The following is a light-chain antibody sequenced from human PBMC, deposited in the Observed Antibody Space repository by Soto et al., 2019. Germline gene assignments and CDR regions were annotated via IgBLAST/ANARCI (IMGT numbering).Light chain of an antibody. J-gene: IGKJ1*01. V-gene: IGKV3-15*01. CDR1: QSVSSN. CDR2: GAS. CDR3: QQYNNWPPVT. Sequence: EIVMTQSPATLSVSPGERATLSCRASQSVSSNLAWYQQKPAQAPRLLIYGASTRANGIPARFSGSGSGTEFTLTISSLQSEDFAVYDCQQYNNWPPVTFGQGTKVDIK.